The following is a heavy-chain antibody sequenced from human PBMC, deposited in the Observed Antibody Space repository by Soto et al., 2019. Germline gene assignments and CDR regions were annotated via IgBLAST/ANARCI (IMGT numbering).Heavy chain of an antibody. Sequence: GGSLRLSCAASGFTFSSYGMHWVRQAPGKGLEWVAVISYDGSNKYYADSVKGRFTISRANSKNTLYLQMNSLRAEETAVYYCAKDGQSSRDGYNKHHFDYWGQGTLVTVSS. J-gene: IGHJ4*02. V-gene: IGHV3-30*18. CDR3: AKDGQSSRDGYNKHHFDY. CDR2: ISYDGSNK. CDR1: GFTFSSYG. D-gene: IGHD5-12*01.